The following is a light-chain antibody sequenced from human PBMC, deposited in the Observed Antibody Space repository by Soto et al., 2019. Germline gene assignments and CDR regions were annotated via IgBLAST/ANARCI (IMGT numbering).Light chain of an antibody. CDR3: QHYNNWPLT. J-gene: IGKJ4*01. CDR2: DAS. Sequence: VVITQSPATLSLSPGYRATLSFRASQSVGTNLAWYQQKPGQAPRLLIYDASTRATGLPARFSGRVSGAEFTLTISSLHSEDFAVYYCQHYNNWPLTFGAGTKVDIK. CDR1: QSVGTN. V-gene: IGKV3-15*01.